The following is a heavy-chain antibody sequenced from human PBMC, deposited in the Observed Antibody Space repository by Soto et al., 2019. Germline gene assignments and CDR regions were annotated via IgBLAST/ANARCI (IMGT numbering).Heavy chain of an antibody. CDR2: IYYSGST. J-gene: IGHJ4*02. CDR3: ERDGVYFDSGSPPLLSR. D-gene: IGHD3-10*01. Sequence: QVQLQESGPGLVKPSQTLSLTCTVSGGSITSGGYCWTWIRQHPVKGLEWMGHIYYSGSTSYNPSLKSRVTIAITTSKNQFALKLTEMTAADTAVDYCERDGVYFDSGSPPLLSRWGQGTLVTVSS. CDR1: GGSITSGGYC. V-gene: IGHV4-31*03.